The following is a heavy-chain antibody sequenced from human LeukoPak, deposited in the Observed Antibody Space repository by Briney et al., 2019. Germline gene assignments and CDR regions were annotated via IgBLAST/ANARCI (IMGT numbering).Heavy chain of an antibody. Sequence: VASVKVSCKASGYTFTGYYMHWVRQAPGQGLEWMGWINPNSGGTNYAQKFQGRVTMTTDTSTNTAYMDLRSLRSDDTAVYYCARVPVAGTGNWFDPWGQGTLVTVSS. CDR1: GYTFTGYY. V-gene: IGHV1-2*02. CDR3: ARVPVAGTGNWFDP. D-gene: IGHD6-19*01. J-gene: IGHJ5*02. CDR2: INPNSGGT.